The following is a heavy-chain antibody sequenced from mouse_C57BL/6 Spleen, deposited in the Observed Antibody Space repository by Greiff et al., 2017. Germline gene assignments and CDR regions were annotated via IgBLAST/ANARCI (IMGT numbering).Heavy chain of an antibody. D-gene: IGHD1-1*01. J-gene: IGHJ1*03. CDR3: ARGYGSSYDWYFDV. V-gene: IGHV1-80*01. CDR2: IYPGDGDT. CDR1: GYAFSRYW. Sequence: QVQLQQSGAELVKPGASVKISCKASGYAFSRYWMNWVKQRPGKGLEWIGQIYPGDGDTNYNGKFKGKATLTADKSSSTAYMQLSSLTSEDSAVYFCARGYGSSYDWYFDVWGTGTTVTVSS.